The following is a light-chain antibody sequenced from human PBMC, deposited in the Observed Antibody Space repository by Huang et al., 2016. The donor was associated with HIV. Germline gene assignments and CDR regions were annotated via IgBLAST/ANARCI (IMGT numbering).Light chain of an antibody. CDR3: QQYNSWPPWT. CDR2: DTF. V-gene: IGKV3-15*01. CDR1: QSVSSN. Sequence: EIVMTQSPATLSVSPGERATLSCRASQSVSSNLAWYQQKPGQAPRLLIYDTFTRATGIPARFSGSGFGTEFSLTINSLQSEDSAVYHCQQYNSWPPWTFGQGTKVEIK. J-gene: IGKJ1*01.